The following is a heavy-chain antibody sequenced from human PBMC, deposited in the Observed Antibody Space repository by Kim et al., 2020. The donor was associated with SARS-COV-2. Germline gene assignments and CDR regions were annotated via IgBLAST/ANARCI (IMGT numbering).Heavy chain of an antibody. CDR2: IYSGGST. Sequence: GGSLRLSCAASGFTVSSNYMSWVRQAPGKGLEWVSVIYSGGSTYYADSVKGRFTISRDNSKNTLYLQMNSLRAEDTAVYYCARDRPYNWNYGGAFDIWGQGTMVTVSS. D-gene: IGHD1-7*01. CDR1: GFTVSSNY. J-gene: IGHJ3*02. CDR3: ARDRPYNWNYGGAFDI. V-gene: IGHV3-53*01.